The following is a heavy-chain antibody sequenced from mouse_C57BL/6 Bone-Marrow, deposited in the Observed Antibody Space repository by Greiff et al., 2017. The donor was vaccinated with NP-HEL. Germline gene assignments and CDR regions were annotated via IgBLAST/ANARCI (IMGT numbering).Heavy chain of an antibody. CDR3: ARHNSSGRGYYLDY. D-gene: IGHD3-2*02. CDR1: GFTFSDYY. Sequence: DVMLVESGGGLVQPGGSLKLSCAASGFTFSDYYMYWVRQTPEKRLEWVAYISNGGGSTYYPDPVKGRFTISRDNAKNTLYLQMSRLKAEDTAMDYCARHNSSGRGYYLDYWGQGTTLTVSS. CDR2: ISNGGGST. V-gene: IGHV5-12*01. J-gene: IGHJ2*01.